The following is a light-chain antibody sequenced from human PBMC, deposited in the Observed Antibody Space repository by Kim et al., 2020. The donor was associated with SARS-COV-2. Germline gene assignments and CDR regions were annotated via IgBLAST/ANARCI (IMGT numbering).Light chain of an antibody. J-gene: IGLJ1*01. CDR1: KLGDKY. CDR2: QDS. V-gene: IGLV3-1*01. CDR3: QAWDSSTYV. Sequence: VSPGHTASITCSGDKLGDKYACWYQQKPGQSPVLVIYQDSKRPSGIPERFSGSNSGNTATLTISGTQAMDEADYYCQAWDSSTYVFGTGTKVTVL.